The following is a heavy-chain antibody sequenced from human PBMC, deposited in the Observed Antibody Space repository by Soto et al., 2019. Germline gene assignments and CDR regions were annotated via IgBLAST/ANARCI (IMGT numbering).Heavy chain of an antibody. CDR2: ISHSGKT. Sequence: QVQLQQWGADLLKPSETLSLTCAVHGGSFSGYYWGWIRQSPGTGLEWIGEISHSGKTNYNPSFKRRVSTLVDPSNRQFSLRMTSLIAAYTARNYCARGAGGTTVYGVVPVRYGREVWGPWTTVSVPS. CDR1: GGSFSGYY. CDR3: ARGAGGTTVYGVVPVRYGREV. D-gene: IGHD3-3*01. V-gene: IGHV4-34*01. J-gene: IGHJ6*02.